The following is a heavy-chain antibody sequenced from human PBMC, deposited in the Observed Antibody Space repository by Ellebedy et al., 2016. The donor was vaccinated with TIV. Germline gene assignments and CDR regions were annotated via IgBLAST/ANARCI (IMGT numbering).Heavy chain of an antibody. CDR1: GGTFSSYA. D-gene: IGHD2-2*01. CDR3: ARSTPGMDDI. V-gene: IGHV1-18*01. CDR2: ISAYNGNT. J-gene: IGHJ3*02. Sequence: ASVKVSXXASGGTFSSYAISWVRQAPGQGLEWMGWISAYNGNTNYAQKLQGRVTMTTDTSTSTAYMELRSLRSDDTAVYYCARSTPGMDDIWGQGTMVTVSS.